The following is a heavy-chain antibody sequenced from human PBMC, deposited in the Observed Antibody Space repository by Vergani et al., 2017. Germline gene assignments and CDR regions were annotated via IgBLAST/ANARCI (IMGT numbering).Heavy chain of an antibody. CDR1: GGSISSGDYY. J-gene: IGHJ6*02. CDR3: ASERWLQPEYYYGMDV. Sequence: QVQLQESGPGLVKPSQTLSLTCTVPGGSISSGDYYWSWIRQPPGKGLEWIGYIYYSGSTYYNPSLKSRVTISVDTSKNQFSLKLSSVTAADTAVYYCASERWLQPEYYYGMDVWGQGTTVTVS. V-gene: IGHV4-30-4*08. D-gene: IGHD5-24*01. CDR2: IYYSGST.